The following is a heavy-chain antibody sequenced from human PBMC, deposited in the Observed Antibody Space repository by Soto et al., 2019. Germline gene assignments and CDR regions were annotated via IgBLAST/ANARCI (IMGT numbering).Heavy chain of an antibody. D-gene: IGHD6-13*01. J-gene: IGHJ4*02. CDR3: AKVSSSWYAGFFDL. Sequence: GGSLILSCTASGFTFGRHAMTWVRQAPGKGLEWVSGLSDSGGSIYYADSVKGRFTISRDNSMNTLYLQMNTLRAEDTAIYYCAKVSSSWYAGFFDLWGQGTLVTVSS. CDR1: GFTFGRHA. V-gene: IGHV3-23*01. CDR2: LSDSGGSI.